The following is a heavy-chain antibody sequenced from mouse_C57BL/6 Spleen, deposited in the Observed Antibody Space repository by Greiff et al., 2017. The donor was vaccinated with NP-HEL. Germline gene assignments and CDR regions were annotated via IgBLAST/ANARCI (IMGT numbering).Heavy chain of an antibody. D-gene: IGHD2-4*01. J-gene: IGHJ2*01. CDR3: ARGHDYDLYS. Sequence: QVQLQQSGAELARPGASVKMSCKASGYTFTSYTMHWVKQRPGQGLEWIGYINPSSGYTKYNQKFKDKATLTADKSSSTAYMQLSSLTSEDSTVYYCARGHDYDLYSWGQGTTLTVSS. CDR2: INPSSGYT. CDR1: GYTFTSYT. V-gene: IGHV1-4*01.